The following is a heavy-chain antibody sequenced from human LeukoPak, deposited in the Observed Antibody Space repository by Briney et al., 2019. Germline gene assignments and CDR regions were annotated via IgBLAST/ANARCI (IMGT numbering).Heavy chain of an antibody. V-gene: IGHV5-51*01. J-gene: IGHJ3*02. D-gene: IGHD5-24*01. CDR1: GYSFTNYW. Sequence: GESLKISCKGPGYSFTNYWIGWVRQMPGKGLEWMGIIYPGDSDTRYSPSFQGQVTISADKSITTAYLQWSSLKASDTAMYYCARPIRDGYRTGAFDIWGQGTMVTVSS. CDR3: ARPIRDGYRTGAFDI. CDR2: IYPGDSDT.